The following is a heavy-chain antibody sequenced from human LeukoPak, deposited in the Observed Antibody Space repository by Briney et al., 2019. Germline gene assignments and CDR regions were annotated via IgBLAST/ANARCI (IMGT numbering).Heavy chain of an antibody. J-gene: IGHJ4*02. V-gene: IGHV3-66*01. CDR1: NGSISGYY. Sequence: PSETLSLTCTVSNGSISGYYWSWVRQAPGKGLEWVSVIYSGGSTYYADSVRGRFTISRDNSKNTLYLQMNSLRAEDTAVYYCARVDYGDYGFDYWGQGTLVTVSS. CDR2: IYSGGST. D-gene: IGHD4-17*01. CDR3: ARVDYGDYGFDY.